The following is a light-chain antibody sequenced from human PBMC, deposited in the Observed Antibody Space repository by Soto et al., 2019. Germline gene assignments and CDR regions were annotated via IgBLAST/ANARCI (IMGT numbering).Light chain of an antibody. J-gene: IGKJ1*01. Sequence: IQLTQSRCSLSASVGDSVTITCRASQGISRYLAWYQQKPGRAPQLLISAASPLQSGVPSRVSGSGSGKHVTLVISSLEPEDFVVEDCQQRSYWPLTFGQGTKVDIK. V-gene: IGKV1-9*01. CDR2: AAS. CDR3: QQRSYWPLT. CDR1: QGISRY.